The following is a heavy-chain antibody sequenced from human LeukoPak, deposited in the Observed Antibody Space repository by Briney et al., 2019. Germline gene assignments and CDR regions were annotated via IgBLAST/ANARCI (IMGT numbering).Heavy chain of an antibody. J-gene: IGHJ4*02. V-gene: IGHV3-20*01. CDR1: GCTFDDYG. CDR3: ARVYYGSGSYLFDY. CDR2: INWNGGST. Sequence: GGSLRLSCAASGCTFDDYGMSWVRQAPGKGLEWVSGINWNGGSTGFADSVKCRFTISRDNAKNSMYMQMNSLRAADTTLYHCARVYYGSGSYLFDYWGEGTLVTVSS. D-gene: IGHD3-10*01.